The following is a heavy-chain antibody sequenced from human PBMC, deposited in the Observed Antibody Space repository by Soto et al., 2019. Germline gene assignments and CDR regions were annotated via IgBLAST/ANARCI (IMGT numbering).Heavy chain of an antibody. CDR1: GASVRSYH. J-gene: IGHJ5*02. V-gene: IGHV4-4*07. CDR2: VQMSGTT. CDR3: EKDRSQMRWSDP. Sequence: SETLSLTCAVSGASVRSYHWSWIRQSAGKGLEWIGRVQMSGTTNYNPSLKTRVTMSLDTSKNEVSLRMTSVTAADTAVYFCEKDRSQMRWSDPWGQGSLVTVSS.